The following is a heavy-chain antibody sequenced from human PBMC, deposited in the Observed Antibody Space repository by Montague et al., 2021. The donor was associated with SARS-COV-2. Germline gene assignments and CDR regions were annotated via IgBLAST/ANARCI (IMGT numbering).Heavy chain of an antibody. CDR3: ARQALGTFDWLNEGYFDD. V-gene: IGHV4-59*08. J-gene: IGHJ4*02. D-gene: IGHD3-9*01. CDR2: IYYSCST. Sequence: SETLSLTCTVSGGSISSYYWSWIRQPPGPGLELVWYIYYSCSTNYNPSLKSRVTISVDTSKNQFSLKLSSVTAADTAVYYCARQALGTFDWLNEGYFDDWGQGTLVTVSS. CDR1: GGSISSYY.